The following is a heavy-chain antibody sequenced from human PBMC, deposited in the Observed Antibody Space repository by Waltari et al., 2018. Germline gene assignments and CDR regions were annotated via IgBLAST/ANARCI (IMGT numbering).Heavy chain of an antibody. CDR3: ARVIEWHDGAFDI. CDR1: GYTFTGYY. J-gene: IGHJ3*02. D-gene: IGHD1-1*01. Sequence: QVQLVQSGAEVKKPGASVKVSCKAAGYTFTGYYLHWVRQAPGQGLEWMGRINPNSGGTNYAQKFQGRVTMTRDTSISTAYMELSRLRSDDTAVYYCARVIEWHDGAFDIWGQGTMVTVSS. CDR2: INPNSGGT. V-gene: IGHV1-2*06.